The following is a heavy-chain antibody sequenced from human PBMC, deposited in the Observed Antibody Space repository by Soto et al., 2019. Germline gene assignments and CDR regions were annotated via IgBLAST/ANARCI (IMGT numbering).Heavy chain of an antibody. CDR3: ARAKPYYYGMDV. CDR2: IIPILGIA. V-gene: IGHV1-69*02. Sequence: QVQLVQSGAEVKKPGSSVKVSCKASGGTFSSYTISWVRQAPGQGLEWMGRIIPILGIANYAQKFQGRVTITADKSTSTAYMELSSLRSEDTAVYYCARAKPYYYGMDVWGQGTTVTVSS. CDR1: GGTFSSYT. J-gene: IGHJ6*02.